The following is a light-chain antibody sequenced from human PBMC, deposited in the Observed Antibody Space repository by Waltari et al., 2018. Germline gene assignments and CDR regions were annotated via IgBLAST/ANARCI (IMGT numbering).Light chain of an antibody. CDR2: DTS. CDR1: ESVRRAV. J-gene: IGKJ1*01. CDR3: QHNVRLPVT. V-gene: IGKV3-20*01. Sequence: SCRGSESVRRAVIWDQQKPGQAPRLLNYDTSTRATGVPDRFSGSGSGTDFSLTISRLEPEDSAVYFCQHNVRLPVTFGQGTKVEIK.